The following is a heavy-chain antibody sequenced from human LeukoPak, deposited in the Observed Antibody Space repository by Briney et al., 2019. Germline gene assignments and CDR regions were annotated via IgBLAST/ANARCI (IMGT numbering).Heavy chain of an antibody. CDR1: GGSISSYY. V-gene: IGHV4-59*08. J-gene: IGHJ4*02. Sequence: SETLSLTCTVSGGSISSYYWSWIRQPPGKGLEWIGCIYYSGSTNYNPSLKSRVTISVETSKNQFSLKVSSVTAADTAVYYCARHQWLVSYFDYWGQGTLVTVSS. D-gene: IGHD6-19*01. CDR3: ARHQWLVSYFDY. CDR2: IYYSGST.